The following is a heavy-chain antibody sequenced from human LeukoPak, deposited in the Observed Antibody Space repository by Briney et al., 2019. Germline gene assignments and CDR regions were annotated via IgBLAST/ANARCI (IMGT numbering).Heavy chain of an antibody. CDR3: ARGTHYADSPYYFDY. D-gene: IGHD4-17*01. V-gene: IGHV4-38-2*02. CDR2: IYYRRTT. Sequence: PSETLSLTCTVSGYSITSGYDWGWIRQPPGKGLEWIASIYYRRTTYYNPSLKSRVTISINTSTNQFSLRLSSMTAADTAVYYCARGTHYADSPYYFDYWGQGTLVTVSS. J-gene: IGHJ4*02. CDR1: GYSITSGYD.